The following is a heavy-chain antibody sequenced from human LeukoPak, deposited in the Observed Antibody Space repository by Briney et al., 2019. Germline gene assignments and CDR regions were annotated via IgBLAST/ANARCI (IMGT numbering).Heavy chain of an antibody. CDR1: GFTFSYFW. CDR2: IKEDGSEK. J-gene: IGHJ4*02. CDR3: AREYYYDSSGHASFGY. V-gene: IGHV3-7*01. Sequence: GGSLRLSCAASGFTFSYFWMSWVRQAPGKGLEWVANIKEDGSEKYYVDSVKGRFTISRDNAKNSLYLQMNSLRAEDTAVYYCAREYYYDSSGHASFGYWGQGTLVTVSS. D-gene: IGHD3-22*01.